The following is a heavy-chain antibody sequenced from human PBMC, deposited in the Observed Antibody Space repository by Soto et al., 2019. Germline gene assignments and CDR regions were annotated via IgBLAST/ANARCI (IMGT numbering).Heavy chain of an antibody. V-gene: IGHV4-30-4*01. J-gene: IGHJ5*02. D-gene: IGHD2-15*01. Sequence: PSETLSLTCTVSGGSISSGDYYWSWIRQPPGKGPEWIGYIYYSGSTYYNPSLKSRLTVSVDTSKNQFSLKLSSVTAADTAVYYCVRAVVAATAAWFDPWGQGTLVTVSS. CDR3: VRAVVAATAAWFDP. CDR1: GGSISSGDYY. CDR2: IYYSGST.